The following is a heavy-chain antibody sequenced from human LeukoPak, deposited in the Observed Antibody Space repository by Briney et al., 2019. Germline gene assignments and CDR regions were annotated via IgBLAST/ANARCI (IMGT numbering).Heavy chain of an antibody. CDR2: ISYDGSNK. J-gene: IGHJ3*02. CDR3: AKDAFDI. V-gene: IGHV3-30*18. CDR1: GFTFSSYG. Sequence: GGSLRLSCAASGFTFSSYGMHWVRQAPGKGLEWVAVISYDGSNKYYADSVKGRFTISRDNSKNTLYLQMNSLRAEDTAVYYCAKDAFDIWGQGAMVTVSS.